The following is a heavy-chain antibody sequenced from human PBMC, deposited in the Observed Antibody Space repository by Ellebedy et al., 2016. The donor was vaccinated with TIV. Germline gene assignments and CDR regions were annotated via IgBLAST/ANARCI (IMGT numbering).Heavy chain of an antibody. CDR3: ARRYFDY. CDR1: GFTFGVYW. J-gene: IGHJ4*02. V-gene: IGHV3-7*03. Sequence: GGSLRLXXAASGFTFGVYWISWVRQAPGKGLEWVANIKQDGSEKYYVDSVKGRFTVSRDNAKNSLYLQMNSLRAEDTAVYYCARRYFDYWGQGALVTVSS. CDR2: IKQDGSEK.